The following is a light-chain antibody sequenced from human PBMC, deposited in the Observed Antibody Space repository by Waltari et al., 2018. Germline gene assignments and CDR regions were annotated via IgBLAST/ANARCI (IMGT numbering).Light chain of an antibody. CDR3: HQRNNWPHT. CDR2: EAS. V-gene: IGKV3-11*01. CDR1: QTVDSH. Sequence: EIILTQSPGTVSLSPGDGATLSCRASQTVDSHLVWYQQKPGQTPRLLIYEASIRATGIPARFSGSGSGTDFTLTISSVEPEDIAVYYCHQRNNWPHTFGQGTKVEL. J-gene: IGKJ1*01.